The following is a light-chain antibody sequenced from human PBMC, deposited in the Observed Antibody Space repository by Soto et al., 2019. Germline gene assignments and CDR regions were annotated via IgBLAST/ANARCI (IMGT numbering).Light chain of an antibody. J-gene: IGLJ1*01. V-gene: IGLV2-14*01. CDR2: DVT. Sequence: QSVLTQAASVSGSPGQSLTISCTGTSSDVGGYNYVSWYQQHPGKAPKLMIYDVTNRPSGVSNRFSGSKSGNTASLTISGLQAEDEADYYCSSYTSSTSFYFGTGTKVTVL. CDR1: SSDVGGYNY. CDR3: SSYTSSTSFY.